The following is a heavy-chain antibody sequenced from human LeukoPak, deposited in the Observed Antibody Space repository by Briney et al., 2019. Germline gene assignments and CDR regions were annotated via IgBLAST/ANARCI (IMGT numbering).Heavy chain of an antibody. Sequence: ASVKVSCKASGYTFTSYGISWVRQAPGQGLEWVGWISAYNGNTNYAQKLQGRVTMTTDTSTSTAYMELRSLRSDDTAVYYCARDCSSTSCYTLGRYYGMDVWGQGTTVTVSS. D-gene: IGHD2-2*02. CDR2: ISAYNGNT. V-gene: IGHV1-18*01. CDR1: GYTFTSYG. J-gene: IGHJ6*02. CDR3: ARDCSSTSCYTLGRYYGMDV.